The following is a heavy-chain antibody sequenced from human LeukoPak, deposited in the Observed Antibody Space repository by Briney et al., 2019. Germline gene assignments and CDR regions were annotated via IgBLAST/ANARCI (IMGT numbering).Heavy chain of an antibody. J-gene: IGHJ5*02. V-gene: IGHV1-69*13. CDR2: IIPIFGTA. D-gene: IGHD2-2*01. CDR3: AREAQEGYCSSTSCPFGP. CDR1: GYTFTGYY. Sequence: SVKVSCKASGYTFTGYYMHWVRQAPGQGLEWMGGIIPIFGTANYAQKFQGRVTITADESTSTAYMELSSLRSEDTAVYYCAREAQEGYCSSTSCPFGPWGQGTLVTVSS.